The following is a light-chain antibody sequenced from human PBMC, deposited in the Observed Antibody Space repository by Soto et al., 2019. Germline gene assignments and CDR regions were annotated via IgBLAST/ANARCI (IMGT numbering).Light chain of an antibody. J-gene: IGLJ3*02. Sequence: QSALTQPASVSGSPGQSITISCTGTSSDLGGYNYVSWYQQHPGKVPKLMIYEVGKRPSGTSIRFSGSKSGNTASLTISGVQADDEADYYCTSYTSDTTWVFGGGTKVTVL. V-gene: IGLV2-14*01. CDR3: TSYTSDTTWV. CDR1: SSDLGGYNY. CDR2: EVG.